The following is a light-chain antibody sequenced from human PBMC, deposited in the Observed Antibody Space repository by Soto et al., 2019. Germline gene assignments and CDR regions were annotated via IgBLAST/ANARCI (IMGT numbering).Light chain of an antibody. CDR2: DAS. J-gene: IGKJ4*01. V-gene: IGKV1-5*01. Sequence: DIQMTQSPSTLSASVGDRVTITCRASQSISSWLAWYQQKPGKAPKLLIYDASSLESGVPSSFSGCGSGTEFTLTISSLQPDDFATYYCQQYNSYSLTFGGGTKVEIK. CDR3: QQYNSYSLT. CDR1: QSISSW.